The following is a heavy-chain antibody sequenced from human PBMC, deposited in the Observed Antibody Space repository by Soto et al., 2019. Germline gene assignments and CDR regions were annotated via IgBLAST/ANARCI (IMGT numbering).Heavy chain of an antibody. D-gene: IGHD3-22*01. V-gene: IGHV1-2*04. CDR3: ARDVGFSSYDSSLIFFDY. J-gene: IGHJ4*02. CDR1: GYTFTGYY. CDR2: INPNSGGT. Sequence: ASVKVSCKASGYTFTGYYMHWVRQAPGQGLEWMGWINPNSGGTNYAQKFQGWVTVTRDTSISTAYMELSRLRSDDTAVYYCARDVGFSSYDSSLIFFDYWGQGTLVTVSS.